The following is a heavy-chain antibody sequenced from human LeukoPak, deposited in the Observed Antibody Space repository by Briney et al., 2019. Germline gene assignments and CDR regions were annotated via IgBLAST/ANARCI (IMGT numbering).Heavy chain of an antibody. CDR3: ARVGTGVRGVPFDY. D-gene: IGHD3-10*01. J-gene: IGHJ4*02. Sequence: SVKVSCKTSGGTFSSYAFSWVRQAPGQGLEWMGGIIPMFGTTDQAQRFQGRVTISADESTSTAYMELSSLRSEDTAVYYCARVGTGVRGVPFDYWSQGTLVTVSS. V-gene: IGHV1-69*13. CDR1: GGTFSSYA. CDR2: IIPMFGTT.